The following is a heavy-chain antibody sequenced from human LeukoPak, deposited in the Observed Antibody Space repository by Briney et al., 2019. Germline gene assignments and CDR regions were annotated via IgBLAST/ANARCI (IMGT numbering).Heavy chain of an antibody. V-gene: IGHV3-21*01. Sequence: PGGSLRLSCAASGFTFSSYSMNWVRQAPGKGLEWVSSISSSSSYIYYADSVKGRFTISRDSAKNSLYLQMNSLRAEDTAVYYCARDRARYYDSSGYYPSWGQGTLVTVSS. CDR1: GFTFSSYS. J-gene: IGHJ5*02. D-gene: IGHD3-22*01. CDR2: ISSSSSYI. CDR3: ARDRARYYDSSGYYPS.